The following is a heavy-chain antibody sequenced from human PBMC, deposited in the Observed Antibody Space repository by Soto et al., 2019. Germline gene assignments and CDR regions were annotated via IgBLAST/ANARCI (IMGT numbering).Heavy chain of an antibody. D-gene: IGHD2-2*01. CDR2: IYYSGST. CDR1: GGSISSSSYS. Sequence: QLQLQESGPRLVKPSETLSLTCSVSGGSISSSSYSWGWIRQPPGKGLEWIGTIYYSGSTRYNPSLEGRVAISADTPNNQLSLRLSSVTAADTAVYYCGRQPGHCGSTTCFGYYSVDVWGQGTTVTVS. CDR3: GRQPGHCGSTTCFGYYSVDV. J-gene: IGHJ6*02. V-gene: IGHV4-39*01.